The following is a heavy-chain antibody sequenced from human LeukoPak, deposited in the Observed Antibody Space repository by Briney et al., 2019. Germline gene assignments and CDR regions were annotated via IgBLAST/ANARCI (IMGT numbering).Heavy chain of an antibody. V-gene: IGHV3-30*02. CDR3: AKDRVEMATRDVFDI. D-gene: IGHD5-24*01. J-gene: IGHJ3*02. CDR1: GFTFSSYG. Sequence: GGSLRLPCAASGFTFSSYGMHWVRQAPGKGLEWVAFIRYDGSNKYYADSVKGRFTISRDNSKNTLYLQMNSLRAEDTAVYYCAKDRVEMATRDVFDIWGQGTMVTVSS. CDR2: IRYDGSNK.